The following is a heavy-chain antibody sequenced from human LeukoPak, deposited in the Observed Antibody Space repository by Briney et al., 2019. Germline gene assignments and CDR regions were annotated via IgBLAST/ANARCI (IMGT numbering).Heavy chain of an antibody. CDR1: GGTFSSYA. CDR2: IIPIFGTA. Sequence: ASVKVSCKASGGTFSSYAISWVRQAPGQGLEWMGGIIPIFGTANYAQKFQGRVTITTDESTSTAYMELSSLGSEDTAVYYCARAGLYSSSFYFDYWGQGTLVTVSS. J-gene: IGHJ4*02. CDR3: ARAGLYSSSFYFDY. V-gene: IGHV1-69*05. D-gene: IGHD6-6*01.